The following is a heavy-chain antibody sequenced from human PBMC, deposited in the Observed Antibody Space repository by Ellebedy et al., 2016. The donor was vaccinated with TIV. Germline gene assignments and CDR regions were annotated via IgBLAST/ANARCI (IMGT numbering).Heavy chain of an antibody. D-gene: IGHD3-16*02. V-gene: IGHV2-26*01. CDR3: ARIHRLGELSPHYYYYGMDV. CDR2: LFSNDEK. CDR1: GFSLSNARMG. Sequence: SGPTLVKPTETLTLTCTVSGFSLSNARMGVSWIRQPPGKALEWLAHLFSNDEKSYSTSLKSRLTISKDTSKSQVVLTMTNMDPVDTATYYCARIHRLGELSPHYYYYGMDVWGQGTTVTVSS. J-gene: IGHJ6*02.